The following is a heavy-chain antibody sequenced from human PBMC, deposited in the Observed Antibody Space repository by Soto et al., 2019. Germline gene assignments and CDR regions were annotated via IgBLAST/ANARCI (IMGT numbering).Heavy chain of an antibody. Sequence: EVQLAESGGGKVQPGGSLRLSCVASGFTFSSYDMHWVRQAPGKGLEYVSSISSNGGTTYYGNSVKGRFTISRDNSKNTLYLQMGSLRAEDMAVYYCVRRVPGNYDYWGQGTLVTVSS. D-gene: IGHD1-7*01. CDR3: VRRVPGNYDY. CDR1: GFTFSSYD. CDR2: ISSNGGTT. J-gene: IGHJ4*02. V-gene: IGHV3-64*01.